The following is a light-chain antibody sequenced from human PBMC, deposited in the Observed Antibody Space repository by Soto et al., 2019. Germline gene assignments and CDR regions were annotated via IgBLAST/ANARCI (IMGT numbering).Light chain of an antibody. Sequence: DIVLTQSPGTLSLSPVERATLSCRASQSVGSSYLAWYQQKPGQAPRLLIYGASSRATGIPDRFSGSGSGTDFSLTISRLEPEDFAVYYCQQYGSSPPRTFGQGTKVDIK. CDR1: QSVGSSY. V-gene: IGKV3-20*01. J-gene: IGKJ1*01. CDR2: GAS. CDR3: QQYGSSPPRT.